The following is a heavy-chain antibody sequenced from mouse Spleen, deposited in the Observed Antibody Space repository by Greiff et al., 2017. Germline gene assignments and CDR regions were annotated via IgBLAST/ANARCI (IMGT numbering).Heavy chain of an antibody. D-gene: IGHD2-3*01. V-gene: IGHV3-6*01. CDR3: ARGGNDGYHDY. CDR1: GYSITSGYY. CDR2: ISYDGSN. J-gene: IGHJ2*01. Sequence: ESGPGLVKPSQSLSLTCSVTGYSITSGYYWNWIRQFPGNKLEWMGYISYDGSNNYNPSLKNRISITRDTSKNQFFLKLNSVTTEDTATYYCARGGNDGYHDYWGQGTTLTVSS.